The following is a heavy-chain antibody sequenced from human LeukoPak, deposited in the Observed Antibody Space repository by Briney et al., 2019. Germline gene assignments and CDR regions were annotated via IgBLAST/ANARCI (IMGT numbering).Heavy chain of an antibody. CDR2: IIPIFGP. Sequence: SVKVTCKASGGTFSTFPISWVRRAPGQGLEWIGGIIPIFGPNYAQKFQGRATISADLATATAYMELSSLTSEDTSVYYCATGKDRSGYYYSLDYWGQGTLVAVSS. J-gene: IGHJ4*02. CDR3: ATGKDRSGYYYSLDY. CDR1: GGTFSTFP. V-gene: IGHV1-69*13. D-gene: IGHD3-22*01.